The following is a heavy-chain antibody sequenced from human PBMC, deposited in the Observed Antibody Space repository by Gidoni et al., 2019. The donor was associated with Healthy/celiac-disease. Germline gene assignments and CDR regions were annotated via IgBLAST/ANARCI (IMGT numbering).Heavy chain of an antibody. J-gene: IGHJ3*02. CDR1: GYSISSGYY. D-gene: IGHD3-22*01. V-gene: IGHV4-38-2*02. Sequence: QVQLQESGPGLVKPSETLSLTCTVSGYSISSGYYWGWIRQPPGKGLEWIGSIYHSGSTFYSPSLKSRVTISVDTSKNQFSLRLSSVTAADTAVYYCARDPLYYYDSSGYYFPNALDIWGQGTTVTVSA. CDR3: ARDPLYYYDSSGYYFPNALDI. CDR2: IYHSGST.